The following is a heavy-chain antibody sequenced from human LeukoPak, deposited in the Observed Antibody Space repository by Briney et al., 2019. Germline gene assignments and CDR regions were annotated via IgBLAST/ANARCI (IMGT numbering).Heavy chain of an antibody. CDR2: IYSGGST. D-gene: IGHD3-22*01. J-gene: IGHJ4*02. V-gene: IGHV3-53*05. CDR1: GFTVSSNY. Sequence: GGSLRLSCAASGFTVSSNYMSWVRQAPGKGLEWVSVIYSGGSTYYADSVKGRFTISRDNSKNTLYLQMNSLRPEDTAVYYCAKDLTYYYDISGSYYGYYFDYWGQGTLVTVSS. CDR3: AKDLTYYYDISGSYYGYYFDY.